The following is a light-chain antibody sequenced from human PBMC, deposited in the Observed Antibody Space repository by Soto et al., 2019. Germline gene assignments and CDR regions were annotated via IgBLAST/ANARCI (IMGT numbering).Light chain of an antibody. CDR2: DAS. Sequence: EIVMTQSPATLSVSPGEGVTLSCRASQSFSSNLAWYQQKPGQAPRVLIYDASNRATGIPDRFSGSGSGTDFTLTISSLEPEDFAVYYCQQYNNWPAWTFGQGTKVDIK. CDR1: QSFSSN. CDR3: QQYNNWPAWT. V-gene: IGKV3D-15*01. J-gene: IGKJ1*01.